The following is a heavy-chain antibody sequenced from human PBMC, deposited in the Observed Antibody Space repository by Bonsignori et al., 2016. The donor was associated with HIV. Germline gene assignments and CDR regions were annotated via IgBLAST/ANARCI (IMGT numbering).Heavy chain of an antibody. D-gene: IGHD5-12*01. Sequence: WVRQAPGQGLEWMGGIIPILGIANYAQKFQGRVTITADESTSTAYMELSSLRSEDTAVYYCARDGRYSGYEKGYWGQGTLVTVSS. CDR2: IIPILGIA. J-gene: IGHJ4*02. V-gene: IGHV1-69*10. CDR3: ARDGRYSGYEKGY.